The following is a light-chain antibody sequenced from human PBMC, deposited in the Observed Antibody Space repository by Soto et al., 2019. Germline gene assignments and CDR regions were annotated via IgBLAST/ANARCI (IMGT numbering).Light chain of an antibody. Sequence: QSVLTQPASVSGSPGQSITISCTGTSSGVGGYNYVSWYQEHPGKAPKLMIYEVSNRPSGVSNRFSGSKSGNTASLTISGLQAEDEADYYCSSYTRSSTLVVFGGGTKLTVL. V-gene: IGLV2-14*01. CDR1: SSGVGGYNY. J-gene: IGLJ2*01. CDR3: SSYTRSSTLVV. CDR2: EVS.